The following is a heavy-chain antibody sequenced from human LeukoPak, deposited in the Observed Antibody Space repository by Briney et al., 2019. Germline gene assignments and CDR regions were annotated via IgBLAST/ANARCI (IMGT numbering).Heavy chain of an antibody. V-gene: IGHV3-74*01. Sequence: GGSRRLSCAASGFTFSSYWMHWVRQAPGKGLVWVSRINSDGSSTTYADSVKGRFTISRDNAKNTLYLQMDSLRAEDTAVYYCVPASNGYYHSWGQGTPVTVSS. D-gene: IGHD3-22*01. J-gene: IGHJ4*02. CDR3: VPASNGYYHS. CDR1: GFTFSSYW. CDR2: INSDGSST.